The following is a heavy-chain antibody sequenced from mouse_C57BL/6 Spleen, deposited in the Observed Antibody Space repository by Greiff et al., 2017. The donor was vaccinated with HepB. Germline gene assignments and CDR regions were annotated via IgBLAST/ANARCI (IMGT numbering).Heavy chain of an antibody. CDR2: IDPSDSYT. D-gene: IGHD3-2*02. V-gene: IGHV1-69*01. CDR1: GYTFTSYW. Sequence: QVQLQQSGAELVMPGASVKLSCKASGYTFTSYWMHWVKQRPGQGLEWIGEIDPSDSYTNYNQKFKGKSTLTVDKSSSTAYMQLSSLTSEDSAVYYCARRADSSGYGFAYWGQGTLVTVSA. CDR3: ARRADSSGYGFAY. J-gene: IGHJ3*01.